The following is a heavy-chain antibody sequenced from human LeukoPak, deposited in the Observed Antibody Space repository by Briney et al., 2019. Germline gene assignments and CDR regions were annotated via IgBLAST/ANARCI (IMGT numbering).Heavy chain of an antibody. CDR1: GFTFSSYA. J-gene: IGHJ4*02. V-gene: IGHV3-23*01. CDR2: MSGSGGST. CDR3: AKGDELFWVYYFDY. Sequence: GASLRLSCAASGFTFSSYAMSWVRQAPGKGLEWVSAMSGSGGSTYYADSVKGRFTISRDNSKKTLYLQMNSLRAEDTAVYYCAKGDELFWVYYFDYWGQGTLVTVSS. D-gene: IGHD2-8*02.